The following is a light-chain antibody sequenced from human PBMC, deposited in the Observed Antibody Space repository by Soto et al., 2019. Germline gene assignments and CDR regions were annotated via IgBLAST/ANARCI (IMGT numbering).Light chain of an antibody. CDR1: SSDVGTYNL. CDR3: CSYAGSITWV. Sequence: QSVLTQPASVSGSPGQSITISCTGTSSDVGTYNLVSWYQQHPGKAPKLMIYEVTQRPSGVSDRFSGSQSGNTASLTISGLQAEDEADYYCCSYAGSITWVFGGGTKVTVL. J-gene: IGLJ3*02. CDR2: EVT. V-gene: IGLV2-23*02.